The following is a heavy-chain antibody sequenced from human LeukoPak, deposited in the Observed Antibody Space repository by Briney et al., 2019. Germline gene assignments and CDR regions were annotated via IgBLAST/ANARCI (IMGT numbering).Heavy chain of an antibody. J-gene: IGHJ4*02. CDR1: GFTFADYA. Sequence: GRSLRVSCTASGFTFADYAMSWVRQALGKGLEWVGFIRSKAYGGTTEYAASVKGRFTISRDDSKSIAYLQMNSLKTEDTAVYYCTRNTAYYGSGSPPDYWGQGTLVTVSS. CDR2: IRSKAYGGTT. V-gene: IGHV3-49*04. CDR3: TRNTAYYGSGSPPDY. D-gene: IGHD3-10*01.